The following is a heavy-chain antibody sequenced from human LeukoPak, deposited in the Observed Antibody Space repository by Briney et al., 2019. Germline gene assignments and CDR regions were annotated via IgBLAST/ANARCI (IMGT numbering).Heavy chain of an antibody. CDR3: ARDRPPYNSGPDAFDI. CDR2: IWYDGSNK. J-gene: IGHJ3*02. D-gene: IGHD6-19*01. Sequence: PGGSLRLSCEVSGFTFSSYGMHWFRQAPGKGLEWVAVIWYDGSNKYYADSVKGRFTISRDNSKNTLYLQMNSLRAEDTAVYYCARDRPPYNSGPDAFDIWGQGTMVTVSS. V-gene: IGHV3-33*08. CDR1: GFTFSSYG.